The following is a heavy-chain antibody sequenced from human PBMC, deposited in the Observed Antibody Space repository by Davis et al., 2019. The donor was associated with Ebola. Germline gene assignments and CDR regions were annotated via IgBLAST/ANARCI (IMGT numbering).Heavy chain of an antibody. J-gene: IGHJ3*02. CDR2: ISSSSYTT. CDR1: GFTFSTYS. V-gene: IGHV3-48*02. Sequence: GESLKISCATSGFTFSTYSMTWVRRAPGKGPEWVSYISSSSYTTYYADSVKGRFTISRNNAKKSLYLQMNSLRHEDTAVYYCARPAPSTYCGGDCYMRAFDIWGQGTMVTVSS. D-gene: IGHD2-21*02. CDR3: ARPAPSTYCGGDCYMRAFDI.